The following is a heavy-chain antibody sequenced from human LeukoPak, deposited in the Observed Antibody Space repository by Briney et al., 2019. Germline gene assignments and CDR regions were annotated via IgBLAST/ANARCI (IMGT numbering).Heavy chain of an antibody. D-gene: IGHD3-10*01. CDR3: ARQGYYYGSGSYFPLDY. CDR2: INLSGST. CDR1: GGSFSGYY. Sequence: PSETLSLTCAVYGGSFSGYYWSWIRQPPGKGLEWIGEINLSGSTNYNPSLKSRVTISVDTSKNQFSLKLSSVTAADTAVYYCARQGYYYGSGSYFPLDYWGQGTLVTVSS. V-gene: IGHV4-34*01. J-gene: IGHJ4*02.